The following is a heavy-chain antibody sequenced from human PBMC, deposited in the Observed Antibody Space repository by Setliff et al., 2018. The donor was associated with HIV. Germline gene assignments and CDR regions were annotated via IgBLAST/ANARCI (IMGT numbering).Heavy chain of an antibody. CDR3: ARDIVVVTAIRRPSYYYYGMDV. CDR1: GYTFTSYA. D-gene: IGHD2-21*02. V-gene: IGHV1-3*01. Sequence: ASVKVSCKASGYTFTSYAMHWVRQAPGQRLEWMGWINAGNGNTKYSQKFQGRVTITRDASASTVFMDLSSLRSEDTAVYYCARDIVVVTAIRRPSYYYYGMDVWGQGTTVTVSS. J-gene: IGHJ6*02. CDR2: INAGNGNT.